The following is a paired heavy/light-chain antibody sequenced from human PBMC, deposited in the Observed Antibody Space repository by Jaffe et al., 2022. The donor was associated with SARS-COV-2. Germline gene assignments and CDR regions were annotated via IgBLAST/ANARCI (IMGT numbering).Heavy chain of an antibody. D-gene: IGHD2-8*02. CDR3: ARVLSGLKLVDY. CDR2: TWYDESNK. J-gene: IGHJ4*02. Sequence: QVQLVESGGGVVQPGRSLRLSCAASGFVFSSYGMVWVRQTPDKGLEWVAMTWYDESNKHYADSVKGRFTISRDNSKKTLYLQMDSLRAEDTAIYYCARVLSGLKLVDYWGPGTPVTVSS. CDR1: GFVFSSYG. V-gene: IGHV3-33*01.
Light chain of an antibody. CDR2: KAS. CDR1: QSVSIS. V-gene: IGKV1-5*03. CDR3: QQYNTYWT. J-gene: IGKJ1*01. Sequence: DIQMTQSPSTLSASVGDRVTITCRASQSVSISLAWYQQKPGKAPKLLIYKASTLEDGVPSRFRGWGSGTEFTLTISSLQPDDFATYYCQQYNTYWTFGQGTRVEVK.